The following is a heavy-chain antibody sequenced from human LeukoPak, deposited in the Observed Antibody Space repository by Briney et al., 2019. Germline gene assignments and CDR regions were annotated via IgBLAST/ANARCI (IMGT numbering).Heavy chain of an antibody. V-gene: IGHV4-59*12. CDR3: ARDTGIQLWLHYFDY. CDR2: IYYSGST. D-gene: IGHD5-18*01. CDR1: GGSISSYY. Sequence: SETLSLTCTVSGGSISSYYWSWIRQPPGKGLEWIGYIYYSGSTNYNPSLKSRVTISVDTSKNQFSLKLSSVTAADTAVYYCARDTGIQLWLHYFDYWGQGTLVTVSS. J-gene: IGHJ4*02.